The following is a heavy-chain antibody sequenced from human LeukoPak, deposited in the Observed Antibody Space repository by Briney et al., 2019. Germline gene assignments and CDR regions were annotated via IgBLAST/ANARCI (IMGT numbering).Heavy chain of an antibody. V-gene: IGHV3-30-3*01. CDR3: ARDPVGA. J-gene: IGHJ4*02. Sequence: GSLRLSCAASGFTFSSYAMSWVRQAPGKGLEWVAVISYDGSNKYYADSVKGRFTISRDNSKNTLCLQMNSLRAEDTAVYYCARDPVGAWGQGTLVTVSS. CDR1: GFTFSSYA. D-gene: IGHD3-16*01. CDR2: ISYDGSNK.